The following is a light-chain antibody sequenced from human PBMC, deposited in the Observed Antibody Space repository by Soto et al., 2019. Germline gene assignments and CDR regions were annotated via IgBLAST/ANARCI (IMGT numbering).Light chain of an antibody. J-gene: IGKJ1*01. Sequence: EIVLTQSPATLSLSPGERATLSCRASQSVGSYFSCYQQKPGQAPRLLIYAASNRATGIPARLSGSGSGTDFTLTIRSLEPDDFAVDYSQHRGNWPVTFGQGTRVDIK. CDR3: QHRGNWPVT. CDR2: AAS. CDR1: QSVGSY. V-gene: IGKV3-11*01.